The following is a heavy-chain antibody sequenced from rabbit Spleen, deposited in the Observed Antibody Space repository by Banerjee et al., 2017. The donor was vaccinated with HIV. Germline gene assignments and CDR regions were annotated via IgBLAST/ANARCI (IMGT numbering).Heavy chain of an antibody. J-gene: IGHJ6*01. Sequence: QSLEESGGDLVKPGASLTLTCTASGVSFSSNHYMCWVRQAPGKGLEWIACIEGGSSAFSYFASWAKGRFTIPKTSSTTVILQITSLAAPDTATYFCSGDSCSCFSGYGLGLLGPGTLVTVS. CDR2: IEGGSSAFS. CDR3: SGDSCSCFSGYGLGL. V-gene: IGHV1S40*01. D-gene: IGHD1-1*01. CDR1: GVSFSSNHY.